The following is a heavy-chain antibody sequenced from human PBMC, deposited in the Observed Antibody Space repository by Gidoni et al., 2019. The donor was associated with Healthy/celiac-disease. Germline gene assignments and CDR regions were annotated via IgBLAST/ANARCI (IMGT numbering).Heavy chain of an antibody. D-gene: IGHD2-21*01. V-gene: IGHV3-15*01. CDR3: TTDHITGAFDI. CDR1: GFPFSNAW. Sequence: EVQLVESGVGLVKPGASLSLSCAASGFPFSNAWMRWVRQAPGKGLEWVGRIKSKTDGETTDYAAPVKGRFTISRDDSKNTLYLQMNSLRTEDTAVYYCTTDHITGAFDIWGQGTMVTVSS. CDR2: IKSKTDGETT. J-gene: IGHJ3*02.